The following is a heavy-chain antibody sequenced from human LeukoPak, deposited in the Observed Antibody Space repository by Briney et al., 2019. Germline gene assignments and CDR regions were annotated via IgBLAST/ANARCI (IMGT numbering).Heavy chain of an antibody. Sequence: SETLSLTCAVYGGSFSGYYWSWIRQPPGKGLEWIGEINHSGSTNYNPSLKSRVTISVDTSKNQFSLKLSSVTAADTAVYYCARADGDYFAYYYYMDVWGKGTTVTVSS. D-gene: IGHD4-17*01. CDR3: ARADGDYFAYYYYMDV. CDR2: INHSGST. J-gene: IGHJ6*03. CDR1: GGSFSGYY. V-gene: IGHV4-34*01.